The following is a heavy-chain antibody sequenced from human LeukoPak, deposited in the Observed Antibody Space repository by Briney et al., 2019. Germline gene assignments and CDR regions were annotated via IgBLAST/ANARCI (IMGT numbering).Heavy chain of an antibody. CDR2: INPNGGGT. CDR1: GYTFTGYY. J-gene: IGHJ3*02. D-gene: IGHD3-22*01. Sequence: ASVTVSCKASGYTFTGYYMHWVRQAPGQGLEWMGWINPNGGGTNYAQKFQGRVTMTRDTSISTAYMELSGLRSDDTAVYYCARFLRRYDSSGYPQEAFDIWGQGTMVTVSS. V-gene: IGHV1-2*02. CDR3: ARFLRRYDSSGYPQEAFDI.